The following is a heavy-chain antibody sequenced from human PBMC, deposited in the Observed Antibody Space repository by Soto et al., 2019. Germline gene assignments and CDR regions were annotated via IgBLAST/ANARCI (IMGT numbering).Heavy chain of an antibody. Sequence: QVQLQESGPGLVKPSQTLSLTCTVSGGSISSGGYYWSWIRQHPGKGLEWIGYIYYSGSTYYNPSLKSRVTITVDHAKNQVSLKLSSVTGADTAVYYCARDRVPGWFDPWGQGTLVTVSS. CDR3: ARDRVPGWFDP. V-gene: IGHV4-31*03. CDR1: GGSISSGGYY. D-gene: IGHD2-8*02. CDR2: IYYSGST. J-gene: IGHJ5*02.